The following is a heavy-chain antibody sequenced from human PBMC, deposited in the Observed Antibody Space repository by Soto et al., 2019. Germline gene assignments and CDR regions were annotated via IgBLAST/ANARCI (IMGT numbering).Heavy chain of an antibody. D-gene: IGHD3-16*01. CDR3: ARDPYGGMAGEYFES. J-gene: IGHJ4*02. Sequence: PGGSLRLSCAASGFTFSSYSMNWVRQAPGKGLEWVAVISYDGKNKFYADSMKGRFTISRDNSKNTLYLQMDSLRVEDTAIYYCARDPYGGMAGEYFESWGLGTLVTVSS. CDR2: ISYDGKNK. CDR1: GFTFSSYS. V-gene: IGHV3-30*03.